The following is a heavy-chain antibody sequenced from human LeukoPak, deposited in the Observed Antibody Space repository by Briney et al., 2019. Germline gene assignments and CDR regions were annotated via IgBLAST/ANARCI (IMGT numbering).Heavy chain of an antibody. V-gene: IGHV4-31*03. CDR2: IYYSGNT. CDR1: GGSISSDGYY. J-gene: IGHJ4*02. CDR3: ARHRTYYYDSSGFHYFDY. D-gene: IGHD3-22*01. Sequence: SQTLSLTCTVSGGSISSDGYYWSWIRQFPGKGLEWIGYIYYSGNTVYNPSLKSRVTISVDTSKNQFSLKLSSVTAADTAVYYCARHRTYYYDSSGFHYFDYWGQGILVTVSS.